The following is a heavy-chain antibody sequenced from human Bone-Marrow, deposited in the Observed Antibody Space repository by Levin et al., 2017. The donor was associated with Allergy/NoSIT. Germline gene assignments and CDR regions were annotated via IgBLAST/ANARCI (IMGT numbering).Heavy chain of an antibody. CDR1: GFSFNNYA. CDR3: AKDPEDLRGWFDP. J-gene: IGHJ5*02. D-gene: IGHD1-14*01. V-gene: IGHV3-23*01. Sequence: GGSLRLSCAASGFSFNNYAMSWVRQAPGKGLEWVSSIKVSGDRTYYADSVKGRFTISRDNSKNTVYLQMNSLRAEDTALYYCAKDPEDLRGWFDPWGQGTLVTVSS. CDR2: IKVSGDRT.